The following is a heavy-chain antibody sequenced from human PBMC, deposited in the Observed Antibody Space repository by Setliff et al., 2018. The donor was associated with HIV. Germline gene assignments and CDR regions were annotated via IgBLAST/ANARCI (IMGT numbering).Heavy chain of an antibody. D-gene: IGHD3-10*01. V-gene: IGHV1-69*13. Sequence: SVKVSCKASGGTFRKYSISWVRQAPGQGLEWVGGIIPMFGSTKYAQKFQGRVTITADESTSTADMELSSLRSEDTAVYYCARDDHYYDSGSYYSDWYFDLWGRGTLVTVSS. CDR2: IIPMFGST. J-gene: IGHJ2*01. CDR1: GGTFRKYS. CDR3: ARDDHYYDSGSYYSDWYFDL.